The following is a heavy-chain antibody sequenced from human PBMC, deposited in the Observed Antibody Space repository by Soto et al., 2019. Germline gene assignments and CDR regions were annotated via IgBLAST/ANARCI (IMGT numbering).Heavy chain of an antibody. Sequence: PSETLSLTCTVSGGSISSSSYYWGWIRQPPGKGLEWIGSIYYSGSTYYNPSLKSRVTISVDTSKNQFSLKLSSVTAADTAVYYCARGGDNDYGDYGYYYMDVWGKGTTVTVSS. CDR3: ARGGDNDYGDYGYYYMDV. V-gene: IGHV4-39*07. CDR1: GGSISSSSYY. J-gene: IGHJ6*03. D-gene: IGHD4-17*01. CDR2: IYYSGST.